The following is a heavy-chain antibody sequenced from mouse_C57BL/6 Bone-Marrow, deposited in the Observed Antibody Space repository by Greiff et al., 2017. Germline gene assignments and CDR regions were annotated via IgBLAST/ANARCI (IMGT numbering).Heavy chain of an antibody. CDR3: ARPSTMVSAYYFDY. Sequence: VQLQQPGAELVKPGASVKLSCKASGYTFTSYWMHWVQQRPGRGLEWIGRIDPNSGGTKYNEKFKSKAKLTVDKPSSTAYMQHSSLTSEESAVYYCARPSTMVSAYYFDYWGQGTTLTVSS. V-gene: IGHV1-72*01. J-gene: IGHJ2*01. CDR1: GYTFTSYW. D-gene: IGHD2-2*01. CDR2: IDPNSGGT.